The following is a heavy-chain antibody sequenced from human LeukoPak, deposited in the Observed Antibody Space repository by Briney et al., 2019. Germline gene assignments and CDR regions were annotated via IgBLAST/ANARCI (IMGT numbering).Heavy chain of an antibody. CDR2: ISSSGSTI. V-gene: IGHV3-11*01. CDR1: GFTFSDYY. Sequence: GGSLRLSCAASGFTFSDYYMTWIRQAPGKGLEWVSCISSSGSTIFYADSVKGRFTISRDNAKSSLFLQMNSLRAEDTAVYYCARVNRVTAIQELDYWGQGTLVTVSP. D-gene: IGHD2-21*02. CDR3: ARVNRVTAIQELDY. J-gene: IGHJ4*02.